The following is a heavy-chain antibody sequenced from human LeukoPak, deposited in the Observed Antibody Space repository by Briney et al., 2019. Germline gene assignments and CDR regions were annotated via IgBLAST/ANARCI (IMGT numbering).Heavy chain of an antibody. J-gene: IGHJ4*02. CDR1: GFTFSSNW. CDR3: TRDQTLSGSGPHFGD. Sequence: PGESLRLSCAASGFTFSSNWMHWVRQTPGMGLLWVSRINMDGTTTTYADSVKGRFTISRDNAKNTLYLQMNSLTVEDTAVYYCTRDQTLSGSGPHFGDWGQGTLVTVSS. CDR2: INMDGTTT. V-gene: IGHV3-74*01. D-gene: IGHD6-19*01.